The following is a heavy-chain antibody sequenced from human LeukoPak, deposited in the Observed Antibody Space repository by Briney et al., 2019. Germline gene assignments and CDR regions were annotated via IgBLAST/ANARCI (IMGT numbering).Heavy chain of an antibody. V-gene: IGHV4-59*01. D-gene: IGHD3-22*01. Sequence: SETLSLTCTVSGGSIKSYFWSWIRQPPGKGLEWIGHIYYSGSTNYNPSLKSRVTISVDTSKNQLSLKLSSVTAADTAVYYCARSYDSSGYYYVFDYWGQGTLVTVSS. CDR3: ARSYDSSGYYYVFDY. J-gene: IGHJ4*02. CDR2: IYYSGST. CDR1: GGSIKSYF.